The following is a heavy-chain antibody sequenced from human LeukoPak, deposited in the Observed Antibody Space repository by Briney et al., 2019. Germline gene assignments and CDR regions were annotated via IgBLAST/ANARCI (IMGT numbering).Heavy chain of an antibody. CDR3: ARDHQGYYDSSGYSKLGDY. J-gene: IGHJ4*02. Sequence: ASVKVSCTASGYTFTSYYMHWVRQAPGQGLEWMGIINPSGGSTSYAQKFQGRVTMTRDTSTSTVYMELSSLRSEDTAVYYCARDHQGYYDSSGYSKLGDYWGQGTLVTVSS. CDR1: GYTFTSYY. V-gene: IGHV1-46*01. D-gene: IGHD3-22*01. CDR2: INPSGGST.